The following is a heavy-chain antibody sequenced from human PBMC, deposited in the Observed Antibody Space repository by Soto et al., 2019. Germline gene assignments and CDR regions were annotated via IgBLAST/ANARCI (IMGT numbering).Heavy chain of an antibody. Sequence: GGSLRLSCAASGFTFSRYGMNWLRQAPGKGLEWVASISSSTSYVYYADSVKGRFSTSRDNAKNILYLEMYALRTEGTAVYYCARDPSEGRVGNWFESWGQGTLVTVS. V-gene: IGHV3-21*06. CDR1: GFTFSRYG. D-gene: IGHD2-2*01. CDR3: ARDPSEGRVGNWFES. CDR2: ISSSTSYV. J-gene: IGHJ5*01.